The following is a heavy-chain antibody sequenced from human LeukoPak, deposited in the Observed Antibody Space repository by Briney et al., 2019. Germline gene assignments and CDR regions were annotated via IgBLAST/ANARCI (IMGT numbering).Heavy chain of an antibody. CDR1: GGSFSGYY. J-gene: IGHJ4*02. CDR3: AREGAMANY. CDR2: INHSGST. D-gene: IGHD1-26*01. V-gene: IGHV4-34*01. Sequence: PSETLSLTCAVYGGSFSGYYWSWIRQPPGKGLEWIGEINHSGSTNYNPSLKSRVTISVDTSKNQFSLKLSSVTAADTAVYYCAREGAMANYWGQGTLVTVSS.